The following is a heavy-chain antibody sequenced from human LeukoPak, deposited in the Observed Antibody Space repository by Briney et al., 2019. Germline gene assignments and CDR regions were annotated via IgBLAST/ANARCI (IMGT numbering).Heavy chain of an antibody. CDR2: IYISGNT. V-gene: IGHV4-4*07. Sequence: AETLSLTCTVSGGSISSYYWSWIRQPAGKGLEWIGRIYISGNTNYNPSLKSRVTMSLDTSKNQFSLKLSSVTAADTAVYYCARSHGIAVAADAFDIWGQGTMVTVSS. CDR3: ARSHGIAVAADAFDI. J-gene: IGHJ3*02. CDR1: GGSISSYY. D-gene: IGHD6-19*01.